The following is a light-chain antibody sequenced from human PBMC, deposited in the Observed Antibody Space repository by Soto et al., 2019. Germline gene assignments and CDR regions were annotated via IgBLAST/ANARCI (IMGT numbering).Light chain of an antibody. V-gene: IGKV3-20*01. CDR1: QSVSSSY. J-gene: IGKJ4*01. Sequence: EIVLTQSPGTLSLSPGERATLSCRASQSVSSSYLAWYQQKPGQAPRLLIYGASSRANGIPDRFSGSGSGTDFTLTISRLEPEDFEVYYCQPYGSSPLTLGGGTNVDIK. CDR2: GAS. CDR3: QPYGSSPLT.